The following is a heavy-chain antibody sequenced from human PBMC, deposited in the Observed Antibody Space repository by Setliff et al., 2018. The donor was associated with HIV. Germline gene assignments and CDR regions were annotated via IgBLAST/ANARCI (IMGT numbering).Heavy chain of an antibody. J-gene: IGHJ6*03. CDR1: GYSFTNND. CDR2: MNPNSGHT. CDR3: VRDGDSRDGRLYHYYYMDV. D-gene: IGHD1-26*01. V-gene: IGHV1-8*02. Sequence: ASVKVSCKASGYSFTNNDINWVRQATGQGLEWMGWMNPNSGHTGYAHKFQGRVTMTRDTSISTAYMELSSLTSEDTAVYYCVRDGDSRDGRLYHYYYMDVWGKGTTVTVSS.